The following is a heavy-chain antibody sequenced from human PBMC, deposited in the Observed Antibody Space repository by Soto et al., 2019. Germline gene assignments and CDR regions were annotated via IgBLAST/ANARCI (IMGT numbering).Heavy chain of an antibody. D-gene: IGHD3-10*01. CDR1: GFTFGDYA. V-gene: IGHV3-49*03. Sequence: GGSLRLSCTASGFTFGDYAMSWFRQAPGKGLEWVGFIRSKAYGGTTEYAASVKGRFTISRDDSKSIAYLQMNSLKTEDTAVYYCTREGTGSYLYYYYGMDVWGQGTTVTVSS. CDR3: TREGTGSYLYYYYGMDV. CDR2: IRSKAYGGTT. J-gene: IGHJ6*02.